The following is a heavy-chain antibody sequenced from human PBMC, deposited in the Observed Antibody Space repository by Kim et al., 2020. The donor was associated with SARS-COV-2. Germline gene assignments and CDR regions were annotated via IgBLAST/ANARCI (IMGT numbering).Heavy chain of an antibody. D-gene: IGHD3-10*01. J-gene: IGHJ6*02. V-gene: IGHV3-30*18. CDR2: ISFDGSNK. CDR1: GFTFSSYG. Sequence: GGSLRLSCAASGFTFSSYGMHWVRQAPGKGLEWVAVISFDGSNKYYADSVKGRFTISRDNSKNTLSLQMNGLRAEDTAVYYCAKESGSGSYYAWTYYYYGMDHWGQGTTVTVSS. CDR3: AKESGSGSYYAWTYYYYGMDH.